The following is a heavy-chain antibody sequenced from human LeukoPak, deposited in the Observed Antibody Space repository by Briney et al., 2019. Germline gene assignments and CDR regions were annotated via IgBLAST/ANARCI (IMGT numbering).Heavy chain of an antibody. CDR3: AREVAYCGGDCYFAL. Sequence: ASVKVSCKASGYTFTGYYMHWVRQAPGQGLEWMGRINPNSGGTNYAQKFQGGVTMTRDTSISTAYMELSRLRSDDTAVYYCAREVAYCGGDCYFALWGQGTLVTVSS. V-gene: IGHV1-2*06. CDR1: GYTFTGYY. D-gene: IGHD2-21*02. CDR2: INPNSGGT. J-gene: IGHJ4*02.